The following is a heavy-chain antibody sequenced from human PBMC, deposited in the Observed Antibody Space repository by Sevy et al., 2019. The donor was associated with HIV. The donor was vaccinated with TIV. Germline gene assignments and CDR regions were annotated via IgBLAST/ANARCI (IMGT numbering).Heavy chain of an antibody. D-gene: IGHD4-4*01. CDR2: VNPYGGST. J-gene: IGHJ5*02. Sequence: ASVKVSGKASGYTFTSYYIHWVRQAPGQGLEWMGIVNPYGGSTSYAQKFQGRVTMTRETSTSTVYMELSSLRSEDTAVYYCAKEGTDYSKYNWFDPWGQGTLVTVSS. V-gene: IGHV1-46*01. CDR1: GYTFTSYY. CDR3: AKEGTDYSKYNWFDP.